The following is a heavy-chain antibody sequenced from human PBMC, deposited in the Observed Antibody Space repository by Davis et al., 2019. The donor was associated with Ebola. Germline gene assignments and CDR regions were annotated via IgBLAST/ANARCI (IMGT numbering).Heavy chain of an antibody. CDR2: IRNDGSGT. CDR3: TRDDNRGGNAFDI. V-gene: IGHV3-74*01. D-gene: IGHD3-22*01. J-gene: IGHJ3*02. CDR1: GFTLSTYW. Sequence: HTGGSLRLSCAASGFTLSTYWMHWVRHAPGKGLEWVSQIRNDGSGTAYADSVKGRFTISRDTAKNMLHLQMNSLRAEDTAMYYCTRDDNRGGNAFDIWGQGTMVTVSS.